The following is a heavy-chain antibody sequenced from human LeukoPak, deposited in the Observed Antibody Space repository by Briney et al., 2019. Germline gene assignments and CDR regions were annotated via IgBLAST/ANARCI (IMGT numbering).Heavy chain of an antibody. CDR1: GYTFTSYY. CDR3: ARGYDFWSGYHYGMDV. Sequence: ASVKVSCKASGYTFTSYYMHWMRQAPGQGLEWMGIINPSGGSTSYAQKFQGRVTMTRDTSTSTVYMELSSLGSEDTAVYYCARGYDFWSGYHYGMDVWGQGTTVTVSS. V-gene: IGHV1-46*01. D-gene: IGHD3-3*01. J-gene: IGHJ6*02. CDR2: INPSGGST.